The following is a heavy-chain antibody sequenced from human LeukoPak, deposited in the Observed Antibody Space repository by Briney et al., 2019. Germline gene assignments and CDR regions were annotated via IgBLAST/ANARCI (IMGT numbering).Heavy chain of an antibody. CDR1: GFTFGSCW. CDR2: INQDGSQK. CDR3: ASLDTAKQPLANH. J-gene: IGHJ5*02. Sequence: GGSLRLSCAASGFTFGSCWMNWVRQTPGKGLEWVANINQDGSQKFYVDSVKGRLTISRDNAKNSLYLQMNSLRVEDTAMYYCASLDTAKQPLANHWGQGTLVTVSS. D-gene: IGHD5-18*01. V-gene: IGHV3-7*03.